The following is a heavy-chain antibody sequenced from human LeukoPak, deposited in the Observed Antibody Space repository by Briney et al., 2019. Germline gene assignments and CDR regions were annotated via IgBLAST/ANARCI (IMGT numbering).Heavy chain of an antibody. CDR3: ARHYWMWELLQFDY. V-gene: IGHV4-34*01. CDR1: GGSFSGYY. CDR2: INHSGST. J-gene: IGHJ4*02. D-gene: IGHD1-26*01. Sequence: SETLSLTCAVYGGSFSGYYWSWIRQPPGKGLEWIGEINHSGSTNYNPSLKSRVTISVDTSKNQFSLKLSSVTAADTAVYYCARHYWMWELLQFDYWGQGTLVTVSS.